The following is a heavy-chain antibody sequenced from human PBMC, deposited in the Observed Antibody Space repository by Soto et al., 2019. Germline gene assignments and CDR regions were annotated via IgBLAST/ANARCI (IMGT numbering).Heavy chain of an antibody. CDR2: ISPYYGNA. J-gene: IGHJ4*02. CDR3: AVGGYCSSASCPNY. V-gene: IGHV1-18*01. CDR1: GYTFTTYG. D-gene: IGHD2-2*01. Sequence: ASVKVSCKASGYTFTTYGISWVRQALGQGLEWMGWISPYYGNANSAQKFQGRATMTTDTSTSTAYMELRSLRSDDTAVYYCAVGGYCSSASCPNYWGQGTLVTVSS.